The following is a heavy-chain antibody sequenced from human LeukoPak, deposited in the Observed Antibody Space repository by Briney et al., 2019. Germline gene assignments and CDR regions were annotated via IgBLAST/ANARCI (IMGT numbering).Heavy chain of an antibody. CDR3: ARWFFKQKGLDY. V-gene: IGHV3-66*01. Sequence: GGSLRLSCEASGFTFNIYDMSWVRQFPGKGLEWVSVIYSGGSTYYADSVKGRVTISRDNSKNTVYLHMNSLRAEDTAVYYCARWFFKQKGLDYWGQGTLVTVSS. J-gene: IGHJ4*02. CDR2: IYSGGST. D-gene: IGHD3-10*01. CDR1: GFTFNIYD.